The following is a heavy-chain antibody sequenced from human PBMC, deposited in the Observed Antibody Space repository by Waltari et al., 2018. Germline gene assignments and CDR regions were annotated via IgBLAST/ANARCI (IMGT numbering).Heavy chain of an antibody. CDR2: ISDGGGII. J-gene: IGHJ4*02. D-gene: IGHD7-27*01. CDR3: ARGSGVDY. Sequence: EVQLLESGGGLVKPGGSLRLSCAASGFTFSTYVMNWVRQAPGKGLEWVSSISDGGGIINYADSVKGRFTISRDNSKNTVYLQMKSLRAEDTAVYYCARGSGVDYWGQGTLVTISS. CDR1: GFTFSTYV. V-gene: IGHV3-23*01.